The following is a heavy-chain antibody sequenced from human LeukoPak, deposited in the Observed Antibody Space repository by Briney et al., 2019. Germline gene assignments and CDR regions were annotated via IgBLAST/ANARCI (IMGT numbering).Heavy chain of an antibody. CDR2: IYPGDSDT. Sequence: VESLKISCKGSGYSFTSYWIGWVRQMPGKGLEWMGIIYPGDSDTRYSPSFQGQVTISADKSISTAYLQWSSLKASDTAMYYCAKSNTYYDFWSGYYRPYFDYWGQGTLVTVSS. CDR3: AKSNTYYDFWSGYYRPYFDY. J-gene: IGHJ4*02. CDR1: GYSFTSYW. D-gene: IGHD3-3*01. V-gene: IGHV5-51*01.